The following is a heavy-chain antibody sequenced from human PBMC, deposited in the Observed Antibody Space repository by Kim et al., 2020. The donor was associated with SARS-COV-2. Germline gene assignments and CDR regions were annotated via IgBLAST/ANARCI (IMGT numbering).Heavy chain of an antibody. D-gene: IGHD6-19*01. CDR2: IKQDGSEK. CDR3: AREGGEKGVAATLLYYYYGMDV. J-gene: IGHJ6*02. CDR1: GFTFSSYW. V-gene: IGHV3-7*03. Sequence: GGSLRLSCAASGFTFSSYWMSWVRQAPGKGLEWVANIKQDGSEKYYVDSVKGRFTISRDNAKNSLYLQMNSLRAEDTAVYYCAREGGEKGVAATLLYYYYGMDVWGQGTTVTVPS.